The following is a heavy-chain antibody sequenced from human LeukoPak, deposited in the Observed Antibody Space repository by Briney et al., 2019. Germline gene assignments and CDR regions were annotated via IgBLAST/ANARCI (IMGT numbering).Heavy chain of an antibody. V-gene: IGHV1-69*04. J-gene: IGHJ4*02. CDR3: AREYCGGDCSVDRNYFDY. Sequence: ASVKVSCKASGGTFSSYTIGWVRQAPGQGLEWMGRIIPILGIANYAQKFQGRATITADKSTSTAYMELSSLRSEDTAVYYCAREYCGGDCSVDRNYFDYWGQGTLVTVSS. D-gene: IGHD2-21*02. CDR1: GGTFSSYT. CDR2: IIPILGIA.